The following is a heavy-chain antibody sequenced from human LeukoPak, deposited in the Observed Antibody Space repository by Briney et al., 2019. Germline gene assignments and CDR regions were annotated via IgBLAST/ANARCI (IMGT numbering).Heavy chain of an antibody. CDR2: INIAGSVT. CDR1: GFNFSNYW. Sequence: GGSLRLSCAASGFNFSNYWMHWVRQAPGKGLEWVSRINIAGSVTTYADSVKGRFTISRDNAKNTLYLQMNSLRAEDTAVYYCAKDLGDHPASSDYWGQGTLVTVSS. D-gene: IGHD6-6*01. CDR3: AKDLGDHPASSDY. J-gene: IGHJ4*02. V-gene: IGHV3-74*01.